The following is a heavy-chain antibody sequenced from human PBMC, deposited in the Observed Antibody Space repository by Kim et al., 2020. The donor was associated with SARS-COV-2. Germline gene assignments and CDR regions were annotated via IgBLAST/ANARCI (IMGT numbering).Heavy chain of an antibody. CDR3: ANLPGRDYYDSSDN. CDR2: ISYDGSNK. Sequence: GGSLRLSCAASGFTFSSYAMHWVRQAPGKGLEWVAVISYDGSNKYYADSVKGRFTISRDNSKNTLYLQMNSLRAEDTAVYYCANLPGRDYYDSSDNWGQGTLVTVSS. D-gene: IGHD3-22*01. J-gene: IGHJ4*02. CDR1: GFTFSSYA. V-gene: IGHV3-30*04.